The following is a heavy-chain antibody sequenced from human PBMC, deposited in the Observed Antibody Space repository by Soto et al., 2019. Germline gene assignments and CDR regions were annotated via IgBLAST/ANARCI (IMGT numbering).Heavy chain of an antibody. J-gene: IGHJ5*02. D-gene: IGHD5-12*01. CDR1: GFAFSNYV. Sequence: GGSLRLSCAASGFAFSNYVMTWVRQAPGKGLDWVSSITASGDIDAYADSVRGRFTISRDNSKDTVSLHMSSLRVEDTAVYYCAKGSSREGYTWGQGTSATVSS. V-gene: IGHV3-23*01. CDR2: ITASGDID. CDR3: AKGSSREGYT.